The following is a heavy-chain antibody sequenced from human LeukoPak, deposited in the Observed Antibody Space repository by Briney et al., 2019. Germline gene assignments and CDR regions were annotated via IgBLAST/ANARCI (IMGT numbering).Heavy chain of an antibody. Sequence: ASVKVSCKASGGTFSSYAISWVRQAPGQGLEWMGGIIPILGTANYAQKFQGRVTITADESTSTAYMELSSLRSEDTAVYCCARVVEPCGGDCYSGEYFQHWGQGTLVTVSS. CDR1: GGTFSSYA. CDR3: ARVVEPCGGDCYSGEYFQH. J-gene: IGHJ1*01. CDR2: IIPILGTA. D-gene: IGHD2-21*01. V-gene: IGHV1-69*13.